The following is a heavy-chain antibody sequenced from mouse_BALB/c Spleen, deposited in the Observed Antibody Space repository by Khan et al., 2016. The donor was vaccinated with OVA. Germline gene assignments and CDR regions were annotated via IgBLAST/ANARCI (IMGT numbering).Heavy chain of an antibody. J-gene: IGHJ2*01. CDR3: ARIKYVVATYFDY. Sequence: QVQLQQPGAELVKAGASVKMSCKASGYTFTSYWMHWVKQRLGQGLEWFAETNPTNGRTYYNEKFKSKATLTVDKSSSTAYMLLSGPTFEDAAVYYCARIKYVVATYFDYWGQGTTLTVSS. D-gene: IGHD1-1*01. V-gene: IGHV1S81*02. CDR2: TNPTNGRT. CDR1: GYTFTSYW.